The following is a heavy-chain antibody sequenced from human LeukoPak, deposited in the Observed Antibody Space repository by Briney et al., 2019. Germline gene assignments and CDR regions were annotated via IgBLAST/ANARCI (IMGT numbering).Heavy chain of an antibody. CDR1: GYTFTDYY. CDR2: ISAYNGNT. D-gene: IGHD2-21*02. Sequence: EASVKVSCKASGYTFTDYYMHWVRQAPGQGLEWMGWISAYNGNTNYAQKLQGRVTMTTDTSTSTAYVELRSLRSDDTAVYYCARVSISQVRGDKVTQFDPWGQGTLVTVSS. J-gene: IGHJ5*02. V-gene: IGHV1-18*04. CDR3: ARVSISQVRGDKVTQFDP.